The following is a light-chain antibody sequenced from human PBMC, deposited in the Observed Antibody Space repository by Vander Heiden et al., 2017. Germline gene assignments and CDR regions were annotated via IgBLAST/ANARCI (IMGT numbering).Light chain of an antibody. CDR2: DSS. CDR3: QQRNNWPPVWT. Sequence: EVALTQSPGTLSPSPGARATLSCSPRQRVATFLAWYQQKPGQSPRLLIYDSSNRATGVPARFSGGGSGADFTLTISSLEPEDFAVYYCQQRNNWPPVWTFGQGTKVEIK. CDR1: QRVATF. V-gene: IGKV3-11*01. J-gene: IGKJ1*01.